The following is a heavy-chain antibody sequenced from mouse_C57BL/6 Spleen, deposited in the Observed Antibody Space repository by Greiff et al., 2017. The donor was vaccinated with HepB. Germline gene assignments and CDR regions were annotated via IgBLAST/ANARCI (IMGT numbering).Heavy chain of an antibody. CDR2: IDPENGDT. D-gene: IGHD3-3*01. J-gene: IGHJ3*01. CDR3: TTDYQLGFAY. V-gene: IGHV14-4*01. CDR1: GFNIKDDY. Sequence: DVKLQESGAELVRPGASVKLSCTASGFNIKDDYMHWVKQRPEQGLEWIGWIDPENGDTEYASKFQGKATITADTSSNTAYLQLSSLTSEDTAVYYCTTDYQLGFAYWGQGTLVTVSA.